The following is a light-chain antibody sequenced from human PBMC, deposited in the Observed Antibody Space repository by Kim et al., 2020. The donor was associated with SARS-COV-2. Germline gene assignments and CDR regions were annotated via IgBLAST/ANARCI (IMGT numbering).Light chain of an antibody. CDR3: SSYTSSNTLV. V-gene: IGLV2-14*03. J-gene: IGLJ2*01. Sequence: GQSITISCSGTSSDLGGYTLISCYQQHPGTAPQLMFYDVSKPPSVLSNCFSGYKSGNTAPLTISRLQAEDEADYCCSSYTSSNTLVFGAGTQLTVL. CDR2: DVS. CDR1: SSDLGGYTL.